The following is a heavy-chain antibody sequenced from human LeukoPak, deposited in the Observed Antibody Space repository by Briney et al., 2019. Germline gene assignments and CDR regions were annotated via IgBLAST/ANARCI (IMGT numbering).Heavy chain of an antibody. CDR1: GYIFTDYY. Sequence: ASVKVSCKASGYIFTDYYIHWVRQAPGQGLEWMGWINPNSGGTNYAQKFQGRVTMTRDTSISTAYVELSRLRSDDTAVYYCASRASGRRYYYYMDVWGKGTTVTVSS. J-gene: IGHJ6*03. CDR3: ASRASGRRYYYYMDV. D-gene: IGHD1-26*01. V-gene: IGHV1-2*02. CDR2: INPNSGGT.